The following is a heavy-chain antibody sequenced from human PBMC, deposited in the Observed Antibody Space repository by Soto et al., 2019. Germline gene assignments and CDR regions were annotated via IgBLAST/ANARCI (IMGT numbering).Heavy chain of an antibody. CDR2: IWYDGNNK. V-gene: IGHV3-33*01. Sequence: PGGSLRLSCAASGFTFSNYGMPWVRQGPGKGLEWVAVIWYDGNNKYYADSVKGRFTIYRDNSNNTLYVQMTSLRAEDTAVYYCARGLPSYFDYWGQGTLVTVSS. CDR1: GFTFSNYG. J-gene: IGHJ4*02. CDR3: ARGLPSYFDY.